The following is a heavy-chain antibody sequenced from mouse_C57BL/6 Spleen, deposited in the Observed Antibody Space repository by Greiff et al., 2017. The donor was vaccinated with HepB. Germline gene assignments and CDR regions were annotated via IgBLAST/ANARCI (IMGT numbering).Heavy chain of an antibody. V-gene: IGHV5-9-1*02. J-gene: IGHJ1*03. CDR1: GFTFSSYA. CDR2: ISSGGDYI. Sequence: EVKVVESGEGLVKPGGSLKLSCAASGFTFSSYAMSWVRQTPEKRLEWVAYISSGGDYIYYADTVKGRFTISRDNARNTLYLQMSSLKSEDTAMYYSTRGGYGSRLQYFDVWGTGTTVTVSS. D-gene: IGHD1-1*01. CDR3: TRGGYGSRLQYFDV.